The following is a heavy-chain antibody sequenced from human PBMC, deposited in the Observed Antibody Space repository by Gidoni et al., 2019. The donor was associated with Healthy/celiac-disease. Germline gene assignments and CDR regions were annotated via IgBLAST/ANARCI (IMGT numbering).Heavy chain of an antibody. CDR2: IYYSGST. CDR1: GGSISSSSYY. CDR3: AILIVVEPFTAY. V-gene: IGHV4-39*01. D-gene: IGHD3-22*01. J-gene: IGHJ4*02. Sequence: QLQLQASGPGLVKPSETLSLTCTVSGGSISSSSYYWGWIRQPPGKGLEWIGSIYYSGSTYYNPSLKSRVTISVDTSKNQFSLKLSSVTAADTAVYYCAILIVVEPFTAYWGQGTLVTVSS.